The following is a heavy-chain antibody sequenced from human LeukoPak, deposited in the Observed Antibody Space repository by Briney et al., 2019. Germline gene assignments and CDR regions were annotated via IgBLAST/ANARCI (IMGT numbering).Heavy chain of an antibody. CDR2: YRSKANSYAT. D-gene: IGHD3-16*02. J-gene: IGHJ4*02. CDR3: TRPSGDYVWGSYRGLDY. V-gene: IGHV3-73*01. Sequence: GGSLRLSCAASGFTFSGSAMHWVRQASGKGLGWVCPYRSKANSYATAYAASVKGRFTISRDDSKNTAYLQMNSLKTEDTAVYYCTRPSGDYVWGSYRGLDYWGQGTLVTVSS. CDR1: GFTFSGSA.